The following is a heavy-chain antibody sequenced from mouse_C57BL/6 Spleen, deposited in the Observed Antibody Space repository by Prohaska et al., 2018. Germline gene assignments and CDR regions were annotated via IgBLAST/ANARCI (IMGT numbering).Heavy chain of an antibody. Sequence: DVQLQESGPGLVKPSQSLSLTCSVTGYSITSGYYWNWIRQFPGNKLEWMGYISYDGSNNYNPSLKNRISITRDTSKNQFFLKLNSVTTEDTATYYCASYSNFDYWGQGTTLTVSS. CDR3: ASYSNFDY. CDR1: GYSITSGYY. J-gene: IGHJ2*01. V-gene: IGHV3-6*01. CDR2: ISYDGSN. D-gene: IGHD2-5*01.